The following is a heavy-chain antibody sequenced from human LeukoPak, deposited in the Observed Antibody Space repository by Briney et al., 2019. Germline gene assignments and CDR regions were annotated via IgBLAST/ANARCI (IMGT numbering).Heavy chain of an antibody. V-gene: IGHV4-34*01. J-gene: IGHJ6*03. CDR1: GGSFSGYY. D-gene: IGHD2-2*01. CDR3: ARGKYCSSTSCPISPYYYYYYYMDV. CDR2: INHSGST. Sequence: PSETLSLTCAVYGGSFSGYYWSWIRQPPGKGLEWIGEINHSGSTNYNPSLKSRVTISVDTSKNQFSLKLSSVTAADTAVYYCARGKYCSSTSCPISPYYYYYYYMDVWGKGTTVTVSS.